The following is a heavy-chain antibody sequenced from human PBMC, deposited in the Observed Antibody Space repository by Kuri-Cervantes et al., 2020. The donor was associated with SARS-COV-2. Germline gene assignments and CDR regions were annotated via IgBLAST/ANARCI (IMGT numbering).Heavy chain of an antibody. CDR1: GFTFSSYS. V-gene: IGHV3-21*01. Sequence: GESLKISCAASGFTFSSYSMNWVRQAPGKGLEWVSSISSSSSYIYYADSVKGRFTISRDNAKNSLYLQMNSLRAEDTAVYYCAREGYEAANFDYWGQGTLVTVSS. CDR2: ISSSSSYI. CDR3: AREGYEAANFDY. J-gene: IGHJ4*02. D-gene: IGHD6-13*01.